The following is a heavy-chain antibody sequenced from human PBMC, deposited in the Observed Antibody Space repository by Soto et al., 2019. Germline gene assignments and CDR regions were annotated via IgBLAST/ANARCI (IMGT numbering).Heavy chain of an antibody. J-gene: IGHJ4*02. CDR1: GFSLSTSGVG. D-gene: IGHD3-10*01. CDR3: AHRITAVPGSGFGY. V-gene: IGHV2-5*02. Sequence: QITLKESGPTLVKPTQTLTLTCTFSGFSLSTSGVGVGWIRQPPGKALEWLALIYWDDDKRYSPSLKSRLTITKDTSKNQVVLTMTNMDPVDTATYYCAHRITAVPGSGFGYWGQGTLVTVSS. CDR2: IYWDDDK.